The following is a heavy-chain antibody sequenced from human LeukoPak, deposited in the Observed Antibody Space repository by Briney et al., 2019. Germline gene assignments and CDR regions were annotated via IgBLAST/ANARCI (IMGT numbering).Heavy chain of an antibody. V-gene: IGHV4-34*01. CDR1: GGSFSGYY. CDR3: ASILPAYYDFWSGYYTTNDAFDI. Sequence: PSETLSLTCAVYGGSFSGYYWSWIRQPPGKGLEWIGEINHSRSTNYNPSLKSRVTISVDTSKNQFSLKLSSVTAADTAVYYCASILPAYYDFWSGYYTTNDAFDIWGQGTMVTVSS. CDR2: INHSRST. J-gene: IGHJ3*02. D-gene: IGHD3-3*01.